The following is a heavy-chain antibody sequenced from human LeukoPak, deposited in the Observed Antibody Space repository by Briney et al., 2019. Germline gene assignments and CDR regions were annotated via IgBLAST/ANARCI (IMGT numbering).Heavy chain of an antibody. D-gene: IGHD3-22*01. CDR3: ARASDSSSYCNWLDP. V-gene: IGHV1-2*02. CDR2: INPNSGGT. Sequence: ASVKVSCKASGYIFTGYYMHWVRQAPGQGLEWMGWINPNSGGTQYAQKFQGRVTLTRDTSISTTYMELSRLTPDDTAVYYCARASDSSSYCNWLDPWGQGTLVSVSS. J-gene: IGHJ5*02. CDR1: GYIFTGYY.